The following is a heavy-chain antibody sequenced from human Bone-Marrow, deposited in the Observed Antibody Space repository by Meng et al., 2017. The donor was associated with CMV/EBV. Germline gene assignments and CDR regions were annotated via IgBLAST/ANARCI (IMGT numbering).Heavy chain of an antibody. D-gene: IGHD3-10*01. CDR2: ISSSGSTI. CDR3: ARGAYYGSGSPPGWYFDL. Sequence: GGSLRLSCAASGFTFSSYEMNWVRQAPGKGLEWVSYISSSGSTIYYADSVKGRFTISRDNAKNSLYLQMNSLRAEDTAVYYCARGAYYGSGSPPGWYFDLWGRGTLVTVSS. CDR1: GFTFSSYE. J-gene: IGHJ2*01. V-gene: IGHV3-48*03.